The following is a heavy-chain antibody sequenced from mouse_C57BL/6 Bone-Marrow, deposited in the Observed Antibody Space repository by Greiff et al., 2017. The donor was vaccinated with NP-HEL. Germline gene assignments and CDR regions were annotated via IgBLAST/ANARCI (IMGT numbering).Heavy chain of an antibody. CDR3: ARGLLWLRRRDYYAMDY. CDR2: IHPNRGST. J-gene: IGHJ4*01. D-gene: IGHD2-2*01. V-gene: IGHV1-64*01. Sequence: QVQLQQPGAELVKPGASVKLSCKASGYTFTSYWMHWVKQRPGQGLEWIGMIHPNRGSTNYNEKFKSKATLTVDKSYSTAYMQLSSLTSEDSAVYYCARGLLWLRRRDYYAMDYWGQGTSVTVSS. CDR1: GYTFTSYW.